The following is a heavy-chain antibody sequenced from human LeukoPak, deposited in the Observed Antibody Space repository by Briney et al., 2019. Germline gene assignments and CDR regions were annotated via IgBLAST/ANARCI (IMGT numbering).Heavy chain of an antibody. CDR3: ARPHDSSGYYRYWFDY. D-gene: IGHD3-22*01. Sequence: PGRSLRLSCAASGFTFSSYGMHWVHQAPGKGLEWVAVIWYDGSNKYYADSVKGRFTISRDNSKNTLYLQMNSLRAEDTAVYYCARPHDSSGYYRYWFDYWGQGTLVTVSS. J-gene: IGHJ4*02. CDR1: GFTFSSYG. CDR2: IWYDGSNK. V-gene: IGHV3-33*01.